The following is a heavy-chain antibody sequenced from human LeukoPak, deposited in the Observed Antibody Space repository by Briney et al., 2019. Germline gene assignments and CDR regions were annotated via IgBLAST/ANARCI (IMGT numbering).Heavy chain of an antibody. CDR3: AKGVRRSSDYSSPVDY. Sequence: YAASVKGRFTISRDNSRNTLYLQMNSLRAEDTAVYYCAKGVRRSSDYSSPVDYWGQGTLVTVSS. V-gene: IGHV3-23*05. D-gene: IGHD3-22*01. J-gene: IGHJ4*02.